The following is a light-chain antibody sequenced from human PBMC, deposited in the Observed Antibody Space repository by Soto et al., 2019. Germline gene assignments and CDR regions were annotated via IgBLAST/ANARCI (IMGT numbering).Light chain of an antibody. V-gene: IGKV3-20*01. CDR3: QQYGTSEII. CDR2: DTS. J-gene: IGKJ5*01. CDR1: QTLSNSF. Sequence: EIGLAQSPGALSLSPGERATLSCRASQTLSNSFIAWYQQKPGQAPRLLIYDTSSRATGVPDRYSASGSGTDFTLTISRLEPEDFAVFFCQQYGTSEIIFGQGTRLEIK.